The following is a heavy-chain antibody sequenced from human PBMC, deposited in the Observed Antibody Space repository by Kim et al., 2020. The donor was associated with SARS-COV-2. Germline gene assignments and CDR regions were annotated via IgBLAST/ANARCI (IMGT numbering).Heavy chain of an antibody. D-gene: IGHD2-2*03. CDR1: GYTFTGYY. Sequence: ASVKVSCKASGYTFTGYYMHWVRQAPGQGLEWMGWINPNSGGTNYAQKFQGRVTMTRDTSISTAYMELSRLRSDDTAVYYCARMEIVVVPAAHYYYYGMDVWGQGTTVTVSS. CDR3: ARMEIVVVPAAHYYYYGMDV. CDR2: INPNSGGT. V-gene: IGHV1-2*02. J-gene: IGHJ6*02.